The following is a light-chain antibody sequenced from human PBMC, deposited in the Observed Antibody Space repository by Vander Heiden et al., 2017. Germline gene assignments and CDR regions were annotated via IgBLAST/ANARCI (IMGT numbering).Light chain of an antibody. CDR1: QSVSSY. Sequence: EIVLTQSPATLSLSPGERATLSCRASQSVSSYLGWYQQKPGQAPRLIIYDASNRASGIPDRFSGSGSGKDFTLTISRLEHEDFAVYYCQQRSNSFTFGGGTKVEIK. CDR3: QQRSNSFT. V-gene: IGKV3-11*01. J-gene: IGKJ4*01. CDR2: DAS.